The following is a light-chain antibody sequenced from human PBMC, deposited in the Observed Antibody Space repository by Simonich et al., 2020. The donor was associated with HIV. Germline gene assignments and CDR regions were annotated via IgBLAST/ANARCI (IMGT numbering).Light chain of an antibody. J-gene: IGKJ4*01. Sequence: AIQMTQPPSSLSASVGDRVTITCRASQGIRNDLGWYQQKPGKAPKLLIYAASSLQSGGPSRFSGSGSGTDFTLTISSLEPEDFATYYCQQFNSFPLTFGGGTEVEIK. V-gene: IGKV1-6*01. CDR2: AAS. CDR1: QGIRND. CDR3: QQFNSFPLT.